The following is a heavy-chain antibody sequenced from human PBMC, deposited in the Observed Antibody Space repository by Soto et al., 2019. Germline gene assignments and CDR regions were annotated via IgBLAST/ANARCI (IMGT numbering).Heavy chain of an antibody. Sequence: PGGSLRLSCAASGFTFSSYSMNWVRQAPGKGLDWVSSISSSSDYIYYADSLKGRFTISRDNAKNSLYLQMNSLRAEDTAVYFCARSPLGYCSGGSCSLPFDYWGQGTLVTSPQ. CDR3: ARSPLGYCSGGSCSLPFDY. CDR2: ISSSSDYI. D-gene: IGHD2-15*01. CDR1: GFTFSSYS. V-gene: IGHV3-21*01. J-gene: IGHJ4*02.